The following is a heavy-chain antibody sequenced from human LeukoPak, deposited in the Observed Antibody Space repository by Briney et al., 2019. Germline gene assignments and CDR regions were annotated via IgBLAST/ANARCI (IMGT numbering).Heavy chain of an antibody. CDR3: AKLIIGLAAAGTSASDY. Sequence: PGGSLRLSCAASGFTLSSYAMSWVRQAPGKGLEWVSAISGSGGSTYYADSVKGRFTISRDNSKNTLYLQMNSLRAEDTAVYYCAKLIIGLAAAGTSASDYWGQGTLVTVSP. V-gene: IGHV3-23*01. CDR1: GFTLSSYA. J-gene: IGHJ4*02. D-gene: IGHD6-13*01. CDR2: ISGSGGST.